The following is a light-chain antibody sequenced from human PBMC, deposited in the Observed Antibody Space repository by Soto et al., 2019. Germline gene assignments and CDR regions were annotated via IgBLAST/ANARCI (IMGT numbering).Light chain of an antibody. CDR2: DAS. Sequence: SQSPATVSLSPGERATLSCRASQSVFNYLAWYQQKPGQAPRLLIDDASNRATGIPARFSGSGSGTEFTLTISSLQSEDFAVYYCQQYNNWPRTFGQGTKVDI. V-gene: IGKV3D-15*01. CDR3: QQYNNWPRT. CDR1: QSVFNY. J-gene: IGKJ1*01.